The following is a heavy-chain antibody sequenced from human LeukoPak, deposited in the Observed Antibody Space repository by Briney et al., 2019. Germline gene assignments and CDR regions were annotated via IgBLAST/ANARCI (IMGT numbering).Heavy chain of an antibody. V-gene: IGHV3-23*01. J-gene: IGHJ4*02. CDR3: AKGNTMIVVVYYFDY. D-gene: IGHD3-22*01. CDR2: ISGSGGST. Sequence: PGGSLRLSCAASGFTFSSYGMHWVRQAPGKGLEWVSAISGSGGSTYYADSVKGRFTISRDNSKNTLYLQMNSLRAEDTAVYYCAKGNTMIVVVYYFDYWGQGTLVTVSS. CDR1: GFTFSSYG.